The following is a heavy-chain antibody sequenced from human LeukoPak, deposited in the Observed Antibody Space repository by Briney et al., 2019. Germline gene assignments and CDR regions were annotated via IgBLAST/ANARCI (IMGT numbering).Heavy chain of an antibody. CDR2: IYTSGST. CDR1: GGSLSSGSYY. CDR3: ARGGGATTHFDY. D-gene: IGHD1-26*01. J-gene: IGHJ4*02. V-gene: IGHV4-61*02. Sequence: SETLSLTCTVSGGSLSSGSYYWSWIRQPAGKGLECIGRIYTSGSTEYNPSLKSRVSMSLDTSKNQLSLKLSSVTAADTAVYYCARGGGATTHFDYWGQGTLVTVSS.